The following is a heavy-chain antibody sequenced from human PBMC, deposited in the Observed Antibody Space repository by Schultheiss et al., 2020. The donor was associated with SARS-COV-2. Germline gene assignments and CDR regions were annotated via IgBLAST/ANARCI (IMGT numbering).Heavy chain of an antibody. CDR3: ARHRDYYGSGSPWDF. Sequence: SETLSLTCAVSGGSISSYYWSWIRQPPGKGLEWIGSIYYSGSTYYNPSLKSRVTISVDTSKNQFSLKLSSVTAADTAVYYCARHRDYYGSGSPWDFWGQGTLVTVSS. CDR1: GGSISSYY. CDR2: IYYSGST. D-gene: IGHD3-10*01. J-gene: IGHJ4*02. V-gene: IGHV4-59*05.